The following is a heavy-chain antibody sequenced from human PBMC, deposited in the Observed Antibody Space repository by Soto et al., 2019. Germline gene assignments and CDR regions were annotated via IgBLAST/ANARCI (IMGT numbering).Heavy chain of an antibody. CDR1: GFTFSDYA. CDR3: ARTDKFSPQRSGWANRLDY. V-gene: IGHV3-23*01. J-gene: IGHJ4*02. Sequence: EVQLLESGGGLVQPGGSLRLSCAASGFTFSDYAMTWVRQAPGKGLEWVSTIGRSGDSTYYRDSVKGRFTISRDNSKNTVYLQMNSLRAEDTAGDYCARTDKFSPQRSGWANRLDYWGQGTLVTVSS. CDR2: IGRSGDST. D-gene: IGHD6-19*01.